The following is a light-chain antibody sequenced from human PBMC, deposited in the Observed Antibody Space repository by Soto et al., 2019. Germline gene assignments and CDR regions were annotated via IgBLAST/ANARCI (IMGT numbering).Light chain of an antibody. V-gene: IGLV2-14*01. J-gene: IGLJ1*01. CDR3: SSYTSSSPFV. CDR2: EVS. CDR1: SSDVGGYNF. Sequence: QSALTQPASVSGSPGQSITISCTGTSSDVGGYNFVSWYQQHPGKAPKFIIYEVSKRPSGVSNRFSGSKSGNTASLTISGLQAEDEADYYCSSYTSSSPFVFGTVTKLTVL.